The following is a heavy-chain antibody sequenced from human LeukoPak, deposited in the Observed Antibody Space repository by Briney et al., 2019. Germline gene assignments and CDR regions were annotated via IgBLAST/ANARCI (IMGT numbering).Heavy chain of an antibody. D-gene: IGHD2-2*01. J-gene: IGHJ4*02. V-gene: IGHV4-39*01. CDR1: GGSISSSSYY. CDR2: IYYSGST. Sequence: SETLSLTCTVSGGSISSSSYYWGWIRQPPGKGLEWIGSIYYSGSTYYNPSLKSRVTISVDTSKNQFSLKLSSVTAADTAVYYCARQLGFCSSTSCYADKVDYWGQGTLVTVSP. CDR3: ARQLGFCSSTSCYADKVDY.